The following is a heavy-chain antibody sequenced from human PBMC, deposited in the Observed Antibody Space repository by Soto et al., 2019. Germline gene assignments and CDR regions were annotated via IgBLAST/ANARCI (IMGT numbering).Heavy chain of an antibody. V-gene: IGHV3-30*18. D-gene: IGHD3-10*01. CDR1: GFTFSSYG. Sequence: GGSLRLSCAASGFTFSSYGMHWVRRAPGKGLEWVAVISYDGSNKYYADSVKGRFTISRDNSKNTLYLQMNSLRAEDTAVYYCAKDLSALWFGELTFDYWGQGTLVTVSS. J-gene: IGHJ4*02. CDR2: ISYDGSNK. CDR3: AKDLSALWFGELTFDY.